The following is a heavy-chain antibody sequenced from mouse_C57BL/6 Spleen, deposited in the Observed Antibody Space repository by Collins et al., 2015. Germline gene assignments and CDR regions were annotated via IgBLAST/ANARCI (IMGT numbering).Heavy chain of an antibody. CDR2: INPGNGGT. J-gene: IGHJ4*01. CDR1: GYTFTNYW. V-gene: IGHV1-53*01. CDR3: VREKVWLLRDYYYAMDY. D-gene: IGHD2-3*01. Sequence: QVQLQQPGTELVKPGASMKVSCKASGYTFTNYWMHWVKQRPGQGLEWIGNINPGNGGTNYNEKFRSRATLTVDKSSSTAYMHLSSLTSEDSAVYFCVREKVWLLRDYYYAMDYWDQGTSVTVSS.